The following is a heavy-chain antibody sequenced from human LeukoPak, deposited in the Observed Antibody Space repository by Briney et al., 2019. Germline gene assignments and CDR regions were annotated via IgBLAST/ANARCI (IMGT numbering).Heavy chain of an antibody. CDR1: GFSLSTGGVG. CDR3: AHSLIVATIIINYVDY. D-gene: IGHD5-12*01. J-gene: IGHJ4*02. Sequence: ESGPTLANPTQTLTLTCTFSGFSLSTGGVGVSWIRQPPGKALEWLALIYWDDGKGYRPPLKSRLTTAQDTSKTQVILTMTNMDPVDTATYYCAHSLIVATIIINYVDYCGQRTLVTVSS. CDR2: IYWDDGK. V-gene: IGHV2-5*02.